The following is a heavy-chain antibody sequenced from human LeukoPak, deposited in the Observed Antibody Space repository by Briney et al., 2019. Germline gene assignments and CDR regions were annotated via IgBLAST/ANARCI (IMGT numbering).Heavy chain of an antibody. J-gene: IGHJ4*02. V-gene: IGHV3-43*02. CDR1: GFTFDDYA. CDR3: ARCSLRGYNYGYFFDF. Sequence: GGSLRLSCAVSGFTFDDYAMHWVRQAPGKGLEWVSLISGDGATTYYADSVKGRFTISRDNSKNSLYLQMSSLRTEDSALYYYARCSLRGYNYGYFFDFWGQGTLVTVSS. CDR2: ISGDGATT. D-gene: IGHD5-18*01.